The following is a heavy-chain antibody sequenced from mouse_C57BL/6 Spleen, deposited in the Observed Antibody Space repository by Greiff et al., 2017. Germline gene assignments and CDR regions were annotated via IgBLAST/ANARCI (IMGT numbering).Heavy chain of an antibody. CDR1: GFTFSSYA. J-gene: IGHJ4*01. Sequence: EVKVEESGGGLVKPGGSLKLSCAASGFTFSSYAMSWVRQTPEKRLEWVATISDGGSYTYYPDNVKGRFTISRDNAKNNLYLQMSHLKSEDTAMYYCARDTDYWGQGTSVTVSS. CDR3: ARDTDY. CDR2: ISDGGSYT. V-gene: IGHV5-4*01.